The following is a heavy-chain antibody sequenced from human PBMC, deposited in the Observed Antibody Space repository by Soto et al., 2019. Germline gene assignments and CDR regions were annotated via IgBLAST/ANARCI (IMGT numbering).Heavy chain of an antibody. CDR2: ISSSGSTI. D-gene: IGHD6-13*01. V-gene: IGHV3-48*03. Sequence: GGSLRLSCAASGFTFSSYEMNWVRQAPGKGLEWVSYISSSGSTIYYADSVKGRFTISRDNAKNPLYLQMNSLRAEDTAVSYCACEWNGEQQLLLAFDIWGQGTMVTVSS. J-gene: IGHJ3*02. CDR1: GFTFSSYE. CDR3: ACEWNGEQQLLLAFDI.